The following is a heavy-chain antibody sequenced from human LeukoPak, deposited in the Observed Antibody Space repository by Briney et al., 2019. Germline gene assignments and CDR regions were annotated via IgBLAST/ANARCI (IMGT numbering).Heavy chain of an antibody. D-gene: IGHD4-17*01. V-gene: IGHV1-69*01. Sequence: KISCKASGGTFSSYAISWVRQAPGQGLEWMGGIIPIFGTANYAQKFQGRVTITADESTSTAYMELSSLRSEDTAVYYCARDRAVTHYFDYWGQGTLVTVSS. CDR2: IIPIFGTA. J-gene: IGHJ4*02. CDR3: ARDRAVTHYFDY. CDR1: GGTFSSYA.